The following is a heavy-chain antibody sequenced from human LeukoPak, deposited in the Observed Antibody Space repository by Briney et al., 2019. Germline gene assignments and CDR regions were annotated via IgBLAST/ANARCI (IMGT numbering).Heavy chain of an antibody. Sequence: GGSLRLSCAASGFTFSSYAMSWVRQAPGKGLEWVSAISGSIGSTYYADSVKGRFTISRDNSKNTLYLQMNSLRAEDTAVYYCARVLAPGDYFDYWGQGTLVTVSS. CDR3: ARVLAPGDYFDY. CDR1: GFTFSSYA. D-gene: IGHD1-14*01. V-gene: IGHV3-23*01. CDR2: ISGSIGST. J-gene: IGHJ4*02.